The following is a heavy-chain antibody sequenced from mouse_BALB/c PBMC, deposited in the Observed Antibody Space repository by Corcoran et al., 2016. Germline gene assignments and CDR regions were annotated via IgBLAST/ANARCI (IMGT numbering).Heavy chain of an antibody. J-gene: IGHJ4*01. Sequence: EIQLQQTGTELVKPGASVKISCKASGYSFTDYIMLWVKQSHGKSLEWIGNINPYYGSTSYNLKFKGKATLTVDKSSSTAYMQLNSLTSEDSAVYYCARYGNYAMDYWGQGTSVTVSS. CDR2: INPYYGST. V-gene: IGHV1-39*01. CDR1: GYSFTDYI. CDR3: ARYGNYAMDY. D-gene: IGHD2-1*01.